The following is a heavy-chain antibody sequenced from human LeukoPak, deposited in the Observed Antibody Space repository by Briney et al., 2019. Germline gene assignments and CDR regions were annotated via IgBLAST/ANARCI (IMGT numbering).Heavy chain of an antibody. D-gene: IGHD3-22*01. CDR2: IYHSGST. V-gene: IGHV4-30-4*07. CDR1: GGSISSGAYS. J-gene: IGHJ4*02. CDR3: ARIGHYYHRGPDSDLYYFDY. Sequence: PSETLSLTCAVSGGSISSGAYSWSWIRQPPGKGLEWIGYIYHSGSTYYNPSLKSRVTMSVDTSKNQFSLKLSSVTAADTAVYFCARIGHYYHRGPDSDLYYFDYWGQGTPVTVSS.